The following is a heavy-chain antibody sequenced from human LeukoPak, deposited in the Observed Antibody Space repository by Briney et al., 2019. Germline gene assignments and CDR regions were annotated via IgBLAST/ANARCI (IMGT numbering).Heavy chain of an antibody. CDR1: GYTFSSNY. J-gene: IGHJ5*02. V-gene: IGHV1-2*02. D-gene: IGHD5-24*01. Sequence: ASVKLSCKAAGYTFSSNYIHCVRQAPRQRREWMGWINPNSGGTNYAQKSQGRGTMTRDTSISTAYMELSRLRSDDTAVYYCARDTGMAIMGVWFDPWGQGTLVTVSS. CDR3: ARDTGMAIMGVWFDP. CDR2: INPNSGGT.